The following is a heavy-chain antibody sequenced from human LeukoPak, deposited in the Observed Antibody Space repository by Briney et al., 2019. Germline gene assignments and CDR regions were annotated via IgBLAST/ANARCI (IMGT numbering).Heavy chain of an antibody. D-gene: IGHD1-1*01. Sequence: SGTLSLTCTVSGDSISSYYWSWIRQPAGKGLEWIRHMYTSGSTNYNPSLKSRVTMSVDTSKNQLSLKVRSATAADTAVYYCARLRVVVGTRGPQWFDPWGQGTLVTVSS. CDR1: GDSISSYY. CDR3: ARLRVVVGTRGPQWFDP. CDR2: MYTSGST. V-gene: IGHV4-4*07. J-gene: IGHJ5*02.